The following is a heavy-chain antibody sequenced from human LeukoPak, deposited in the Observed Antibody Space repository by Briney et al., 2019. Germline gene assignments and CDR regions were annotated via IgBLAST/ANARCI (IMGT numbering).Heavy chain of an antibody. Sequence: GGSLRLSCAASGFTFSSYSMNWVRQAPGKGLEWVSSISSSDYIYYADSVKGRFTISRDNPKNSLYLQMNSLRADDTAVYYCARFAAGGSYYYMDVWGKGTTVTVSS. CDR3: ARFAAGGSYYYMDV. D-gene: IGHD6-25*01. J-gene: IGHJ6*03. CDR2: ISSSDYI. V-gene: IGHV3-21*01. CDR1: GFTFSSYS.